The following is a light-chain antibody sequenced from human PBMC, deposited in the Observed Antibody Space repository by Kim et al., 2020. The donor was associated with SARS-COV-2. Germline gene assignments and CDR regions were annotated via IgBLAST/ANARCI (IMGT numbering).Light chain of an antibody. V-gene: IGLV1-40*01. CDR2: INN. CDR3: HSYDSSLSTAV. J-gene: IGLJ3*02. Sequence: GGTISCTGSSSNIGAGYDVHWYRQRPGTAPKLLIYINNNRPSGVPDRFSGSKSGTSASLAITGLQAEDEADYYCHSYDSSLSTAVFGGGTQLTVL. CDR1: SSNIGAGYD.